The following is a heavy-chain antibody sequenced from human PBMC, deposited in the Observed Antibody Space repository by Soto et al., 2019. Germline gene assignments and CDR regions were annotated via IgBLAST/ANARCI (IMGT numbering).Heavy chain of an antibody. CDR3: ARDNGIAGSFDP. V-gene: IGHV3-48*02. CDR2: ISISSRTI. Sequence: EMQLVESGGGLVQPGGSLRLSCAASGFTFRSYSMNWVRQPPGKGLEWVSYISISSRTIYYADSVKGRFTISRDDAKNSLYLQMNSLRDEDTSVYYCARDNGIAGSFDPWGQGNLVTVSS. D-gene: IGHD6-13*01. CDR1: GFTFRSYS. J-gene: IGHJ5*02.